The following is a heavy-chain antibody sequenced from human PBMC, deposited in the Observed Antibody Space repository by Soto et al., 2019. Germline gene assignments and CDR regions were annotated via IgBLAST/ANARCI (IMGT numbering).Heavy chain of an antibody. V-gene: IGHV4-31*03. CDR3: ARMYSSGSGWFHP. J-gene: IGHJ5*02. CDR2: FYSSGSI. CDR1: GYFIGAGGYY. Sequence: SETLSLACFVSGYFIGAGGYYWSWIRHHPGKGLEWIGSFYSSGSIIYNPSLRSRVSITGDMSTNQFSMSLTSVTAADTARYYCARMYSSGSGWFHPWGQGTLVTVSS. D-gene: IGHD6-19*01.